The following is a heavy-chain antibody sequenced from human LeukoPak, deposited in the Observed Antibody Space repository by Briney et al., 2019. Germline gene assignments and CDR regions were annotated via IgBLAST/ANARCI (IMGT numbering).Heavy chain of an antibody. J-gene: IGHJ4*02. V-gene: IGHV4-59*01. CDR2: IYYSGST. D-gene: IGHD3-10*01. Sequence: SETLSLTCTVSGGSISSYYWSWIRQPPGKGLEWIGYIYYSGSTNYNPSLKSRVTISVDTSKNQFSLKLRSVTAADTAVHYCASNLYGSGNYFAYWGQGTLVTVSS. CDR3: ASNLYGSGNYFAY. CDR1: GGSISSYY.